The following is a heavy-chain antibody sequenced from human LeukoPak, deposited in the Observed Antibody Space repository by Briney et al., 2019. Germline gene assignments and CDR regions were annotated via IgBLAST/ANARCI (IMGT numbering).Heavy chain of an antibody. Sequence: GGSLRLSCAASGFTFSIYEMNWVRQAPGKGLEWVAHISFTGGTIYYTDSVKGRFTISRDNTKNSLYLQMNSLRAEDTAVYYCARKHHRSWYHYFDYWGQGTLVTVSS. D-gene: IGHD6-13*01. CDR3: ARKHHRSWYHYFDY. CDR2: ISFTGGTI. CDR1: GFTFSIYE. V-gene: IGHV3-48*03. J-gene: IGHJ4*02.